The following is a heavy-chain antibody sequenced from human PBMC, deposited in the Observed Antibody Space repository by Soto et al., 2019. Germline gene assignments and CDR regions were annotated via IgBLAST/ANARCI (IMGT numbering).Heavy chain of an antibody. Sequence: QVQLQQWGAGLLKPSETLSLTCAVYGGSFSGYYWSWIRQPPGKGLEWIGEINHSGCTNYNPSLKSRVTISVDTSKNQFSLKLSSVTAADTAVYYCASRLGYCSGGSCYPPNWFDPWGQGTLVTVSS. V-gene: IGHV4-34*01. CDR3: ASRLGYCSGGSCYPPNWFDP. J-gene: IGHJ5*02. CDR2: INHSGCT. CDR1: GGSFSGYY. D-gene: IGHD2-15*01.